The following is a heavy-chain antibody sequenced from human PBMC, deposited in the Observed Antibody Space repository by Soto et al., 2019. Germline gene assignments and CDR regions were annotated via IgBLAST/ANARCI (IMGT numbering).Heavy chain of an antibody. V-gene: IGHV4-31*03. CDR2: IYYSGST. Sequence: SETLSLTCTVSGGSISSGGYYWSWIRQHPGKGLEWIGYIYYSGSTYYNPSLKSRVTISVDTSKNQFSLKLSSVTAADTAVYYCAREHLEGSSCPLDYWGQGTLVTVSS. J-gene: IGHJ4*02. CDR3: AREHLEGSSCPLDY. D-gene: IGHD2-15*01. CDR1: GGSISSGGYY.